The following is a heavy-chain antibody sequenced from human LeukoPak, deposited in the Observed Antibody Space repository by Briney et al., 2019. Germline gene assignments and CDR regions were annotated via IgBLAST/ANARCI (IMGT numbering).Heavy chain of an antibody. V-gene: IGHV4-59*01. CDR3: ARVRRPGQWLAANYFDY. CDR1: GGSISSYY. Sequence: PSQTLSLTCAVSGGSISSYYWSWIRQPPGKGLEWIGYIYYSGSTNYNPSLKSRVTISVDTSKNQFSLKLSSVTAADTAVYYCARVRRPGQWLAANYFDYWGQGTLVTVSS. D-gene: IGHD6-19*01. J-gene: IGHJ4*02. CDR2: IYYSGST.